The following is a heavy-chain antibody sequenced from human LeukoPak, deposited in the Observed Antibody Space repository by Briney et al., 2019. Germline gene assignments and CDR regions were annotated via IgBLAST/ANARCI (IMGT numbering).Heavy chain of an antibody. CDR2: INPNSGGT. CDR1: GYTFTGYY. Sequence: ASVKVSCKASGYTFTGYYMHWVRQAPGQGLEWMGRINPNSGGTNYAQKFQGRVTMTRDTSISTAYMELSRLRSDDMAVYYCARDLVDTATLYYYYMDVWGKGTTVTVSS. V-gene: IGHV1-2*06. J-gene: IGHJ6*03. CDR3: ARDLVDTATLYYYYMDV. D-gene: IGHD5-18*01.